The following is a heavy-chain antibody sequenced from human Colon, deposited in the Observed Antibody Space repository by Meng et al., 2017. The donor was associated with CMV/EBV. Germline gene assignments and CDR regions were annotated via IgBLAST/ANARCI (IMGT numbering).Heavy chain of an antibody. J-gene: IGHJ4*02. D-gene: IGHD5-18*01. CDR2: ISDSGDRP. V-gene: IGHV3-23*01. CDR1: GFTFSSDG. CDR3: AKDGGGGYSYDA. Sequence: CVVSGFTFSSDGMGCVRQAPGKGLEWVSAISDSGDRPDYADSVKGRYTISRDNSKTTLFLQMHSLRAEDPALYYGAKDGGGGYSYDAWGQGTLVTVSS.